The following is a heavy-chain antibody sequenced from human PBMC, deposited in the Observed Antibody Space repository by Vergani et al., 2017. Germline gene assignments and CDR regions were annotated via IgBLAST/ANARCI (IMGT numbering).Heavy chain of an antibody. Sequence: EVQLVESGGGLVQPGRSLRLSCTASGFTFSNAWMSWVRQAPGKGLEWVGRIKSKTDGGTTDYAAPVKGRFTISRDDSKNTLYLQMNSLKTEDTAVYYCTTFWRIVVVVAPKGDYYYMDVWGKGTTVTVSS. CDR2: IKSKTDGGTT. CDR1: GFTFSNAW. V-gene: IGHV3-15*01. D-gene: IGHD2-15*01. CDR3: TTFWRIVVVVAPKGDYYYMDV. J-gene: IGHJ6*03.